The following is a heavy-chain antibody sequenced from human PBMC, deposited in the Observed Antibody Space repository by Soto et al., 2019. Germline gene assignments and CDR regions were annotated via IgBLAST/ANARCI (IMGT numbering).Heavy chain of an antibody. Sequence: EVQLLESGGGLVQPGGSLRLSCAASGFTFSNYAMRWVRQAPGKGLECVSAISGSGVSTDYADSVKGRFIISRDNSKNTLYLQMDSLRADATAVYYCANEGPSIMVVASALSWGQGTLVTVSS. J-gene: IGHJ4*02. CDR2: ISGSGVST. V-gene: IGHV3-23*01. CDR3: ANEGPSIMVVASALS. CDR1: GFTFSNYA. D-gene: IGHD2-15*01.